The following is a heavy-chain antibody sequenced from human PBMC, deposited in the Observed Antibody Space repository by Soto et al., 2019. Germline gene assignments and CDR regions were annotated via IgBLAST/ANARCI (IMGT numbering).Heavy chain of an antibody. CDR2: TYYKSKFYY. CDR3: ARRNWFSFDY. V-gene: IGHV6-1*01. J-gene: IGHJ4*02. D-gene: IGHD3-9*01. Sequence: SQTLSLTCDISGDSVASNIAAWNWIRQSPSRGLEWLGRTYYKSKFYYDYAVSVRSRLTINPDTSRNQFSLQLTSVTAADTAVYYCARRNWFSFDYWGQGTLVTVSS. CDR1: GDSVASNIAA.